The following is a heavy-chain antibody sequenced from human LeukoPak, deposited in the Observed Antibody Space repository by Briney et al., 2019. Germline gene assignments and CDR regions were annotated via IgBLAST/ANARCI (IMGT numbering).Heavy chain of an antibody. V-gene: IGHV3-21*01. CDR1: GFPFSSYS. CDR2: ISSSSYI. D-gene: IGHD6-19*01. J-gene: IGHJ4*02. Sequence: SGGSLRLSCAASGFPFSSYSMNWVRQAPGKGLEWVSSISSSSYIYYADSVKGRFTISRDNAKNSLYLQMNSLRAEDTAMYYCASAPGGWYYDYWGKGAMVTVSS. CDR3: ASAPGGWYYDY.